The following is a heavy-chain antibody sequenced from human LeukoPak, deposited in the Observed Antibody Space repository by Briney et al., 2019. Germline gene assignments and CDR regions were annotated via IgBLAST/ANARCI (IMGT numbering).Heavy chain of an antibody. D-gene: IGHD2-8*01. CDR3: VRRTYAAFDI. Sequence: PGGSLRLSCAASGFTLSDQYMDWVRQAPGKGLEWVGRTRNKANSYTTEYAASVRGRFSISRDDSKTSLYLQMNSLKTEDTAVYYCVRRTYAAFDIWGQGTMVTVFS. CDR2: TRNKANSYTT. CDR1: GFTLSDQY. V-gene: IGHV3-72*01. J-gene: IGHJ3*02.